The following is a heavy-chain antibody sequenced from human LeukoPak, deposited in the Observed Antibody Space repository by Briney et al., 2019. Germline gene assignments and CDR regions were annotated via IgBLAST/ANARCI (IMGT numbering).Heavy chain of an antibody. CDR1: GFTFSSYS. D-gene: IGHD3-16*01. CDR3: AKTPYGDYYYYMDV. J-gene: IGHJ6*03. CDR2: ISGSGSNT. Sequence: GSLRLSCAASGFTFSSYSMNWVRQAPGEGLEWVSAISGSGSNTHYADSVKGRFTISTDNSNNTLYLQMNTLRAEGTAVYYCAKTPYGDYYYYMDVWGKGTTVTISS. V-gene: IGHV3-23*01.